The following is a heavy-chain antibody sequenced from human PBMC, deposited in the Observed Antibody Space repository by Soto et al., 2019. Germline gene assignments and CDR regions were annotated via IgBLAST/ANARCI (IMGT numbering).Heavy chain of an antibody. CDR1: GGYFNNRQTLNSYP. D-gene: IGHD2-15*01. CDR2: IIPLFGTT. J-gene: IGHJ6*01. Sequence: QVQVVQSGAEVKRPGSSVNVSCKASGGYFNNRQTLNSYPISWVRQAPGQGLECMGGIIPLFGTTNYAQRFQGRVTITAAKSTRTTYLELHTLTSDDTAVYYCAKSWVAEIYYYYYAMDFWGQRNTVTLSS. V-gene: IGHV1-69*06. CDR3: AKSWVAEIYYYYYAMDF.